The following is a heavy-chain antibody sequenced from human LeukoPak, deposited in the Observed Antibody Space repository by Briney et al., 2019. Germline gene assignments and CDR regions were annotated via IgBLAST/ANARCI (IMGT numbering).Heavy chain of an antibody. Sequence: ASVKVSCKASGYTFTGYYMHWVRQAPGQGLEWMGWINPNSGGTNYAQKFQGRVTMTRDTSISTAYMELSRLRSDDTAVYYCARDLGYSSSNWFDPWGQGTLVTVSS. J-gene: IGHJ5*02. CDR2: INPNSGGT. D-gene: IGHD6-6*01. CDR3: ARDLGYSSSNWFDP. V-gene: IGHV1-2*02. CDR1: GYTFTGYY.